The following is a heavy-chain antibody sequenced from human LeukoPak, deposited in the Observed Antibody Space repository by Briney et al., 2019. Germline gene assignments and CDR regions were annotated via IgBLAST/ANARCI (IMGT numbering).Heavy chain of an antibody. J-gene: IGHJ3*02. CDR1: GFTFSSYA. V-gene: IGHV3-23*01. D-gene: IGHD2-15*01. CDR2: ISGSGGST. Sequence: GGSLRLSCAASGFTFSSYAMSWVRQAPGKGLEWVSAISGSGGSTYYADSVKGRFTISRDNSKNTLYLQMNSLRAEDTAVYYCARHYSIVVVVAASDAFDIWGQGTMVTVSS. CDR3: ARHYSIVVVVAASDAFDI.